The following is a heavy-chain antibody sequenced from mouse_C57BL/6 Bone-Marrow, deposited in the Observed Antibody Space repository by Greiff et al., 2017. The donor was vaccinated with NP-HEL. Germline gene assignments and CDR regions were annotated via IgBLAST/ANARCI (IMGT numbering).Heavy chain of an antibody. D-gene: IGHD2-4*01. J-gene: IGHJ3*01. CDR1: GFTIKDDY. Sequence: VQLKESGAELVRPGASVKLSCTASGFTIKDDYMHWVKQRPEQGLEWIGWIDPENGDTEYASKFQGKATITADTSSNTAYLQLSSLTSADTAVYYCTPYYDYDRAWFAYWGQGTRVTVSA. V-gene: IGHV14-4*01. CDR3: TPYYDYDRAWFAY. CDR2: IDPENGDT.